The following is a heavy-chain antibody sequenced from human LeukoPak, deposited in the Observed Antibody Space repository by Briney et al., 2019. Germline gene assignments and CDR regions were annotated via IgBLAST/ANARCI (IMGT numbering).Heavy chain of an antibody. Sequence: PGGSLRLSCAASGLTFSNYWMSWVRQAPGKGLEWVADIKADGSEKYYMDSVKGRFSISRDNAKNSLDLQMNSLRPEDTAVYYCARDPRGNNGCDSGYWGQGTLVTVSS. CDR1: GLTFSNYW. D-gene: IGHD5-12*01. J-gene: IGHJ4*02. V-gene: IGHV3-7*04. CDR3: ARDPRGNNGCDSGY. CDR2: IKADGSEK.